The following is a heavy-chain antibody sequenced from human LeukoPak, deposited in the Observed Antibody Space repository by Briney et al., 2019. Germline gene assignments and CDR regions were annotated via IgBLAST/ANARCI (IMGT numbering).Heavy chain of an antibody. CDR1: GFTFSDYY. J-gene: IGHJ4*02. CDR2: VSQSGTTI. V-gene: IGHV3-11*01. Sequence: GGSLRLSCTVSGFTFSDYYMSWIRQAPGRGLEWLSYVSQSGTTIYYADSVKGRFTISRDNGRKLMYLQMNSLRAEDTGMYYCAREGHTYGSDYWGQGTLVTVSS. D-gene: IGHD3-10*01. CDR3: AREGHTYGSDY.